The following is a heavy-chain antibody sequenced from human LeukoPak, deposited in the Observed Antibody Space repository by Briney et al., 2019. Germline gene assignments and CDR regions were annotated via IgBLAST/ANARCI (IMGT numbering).Heavy chain of an antibody. CDR1: GFTFGDYA. J-gene: IGHJ4*02. Sequence: PGGSLRLSCTASGFTFGDYAMSWFRQAPGKGLEWVGFIRSKAYGGTTEYAASVKGRFTISRDDSKSIAYLQMNSLKTEDTAVYYCTRDGKLLWFGEPFDYWGQGTLVTVSS. CDR2: IRSKAYGGTT. CDR3: TRDGKLLWFGEPFDY. V-gene: IGHV3-49*03. D-gene: IGHD3-10*01.